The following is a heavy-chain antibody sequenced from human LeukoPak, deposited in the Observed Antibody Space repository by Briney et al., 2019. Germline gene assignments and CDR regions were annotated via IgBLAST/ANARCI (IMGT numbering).Heavy chain of an antibody. D-gene: IGHD3-10*01. Sequence: GGSLRLSCAASGFTFSSYWMHWVRHAPGKGLVWVSRINSDGSSTSYADSVKGRFTISRDNAKNTLYLQMNSLRAEDTAVYYCARVYYYGSGSSLGYFDYWGQGTQVTVSS. J-gene: IGHJ4*02. CDR2: INSDGSST. V-gene: IGHV3-74*01. CDR3: ARVYYYGSGSSLGYFDY. CDR1: GFTFSSYW.